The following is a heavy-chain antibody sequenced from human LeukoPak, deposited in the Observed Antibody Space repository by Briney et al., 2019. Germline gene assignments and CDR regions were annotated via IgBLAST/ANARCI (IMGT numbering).Heavy chain of an antibody. D-gene: IGHD6-6*01. CDR2: ISPNGGTT. V-gene: IGHV1-46*01. J-gene: IGHJ5*02. Sequence: GASVKVSCKASGYTFISHWMHWARQAPGQGLEWMGVISPNGGTTVYAQKFQGRVTLTRDMSTSTLYMELSSLRSEDTAVYYCARDSSSSASWWFDPWGQGTLVTVSS. CDR3: ARDSSSSASWWFDP. CDR1: GYTFISHW.